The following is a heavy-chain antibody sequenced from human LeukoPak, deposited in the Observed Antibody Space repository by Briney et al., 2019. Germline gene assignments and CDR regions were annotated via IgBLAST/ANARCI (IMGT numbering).Heavy chain of an antibody. D-gene: IGHD5-18*01. V-gene: IGHV4-61*01. CDR3: ARDLTGYNYIDY. CDR1: GGFVSSGNYY. J-gene: IGHJ4*02. CDR2: IYYSGST. Sequence: SETLSLTCTVSGGFVSSGNYYWSWIRQPPGKGLEWIGYIYYSGSTNYNPSLKSRVTISVDTSKNQFSLKLSSVTAADTAVYYCARDLTGYNYIDYWGQGTLVIVSS.